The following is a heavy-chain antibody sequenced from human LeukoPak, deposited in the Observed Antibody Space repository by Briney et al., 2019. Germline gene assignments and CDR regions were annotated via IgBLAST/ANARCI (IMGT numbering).Heavy chain of an antibody. J-gene: IGHJ4*02. D-gene: IGHD6-19*01. CDR3: ARHDSLPVIAVAEYYFDY. V-gene: IGHV4-39*01. CDR1: GGSISSSSYY. Sequence: SETLSLTCTVSGGSISSSSYYWGWIRQPPGKGLEWIGGIYYSGSTYYNPSLKSRVTISVDTSKNQFSLKLSSVTAADTAVYYCARHDSLPVIAVAEYYFDYWGQGTLVTVSS. CDR2: IYYSGST.